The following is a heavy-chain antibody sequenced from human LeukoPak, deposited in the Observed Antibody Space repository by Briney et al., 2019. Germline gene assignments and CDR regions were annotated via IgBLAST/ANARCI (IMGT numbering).Heavy chain of an antibody. Sequence: SVKVSCTASGFTFTSSAVQWVRQARGQRLEWIGWIVVGSGNPNYAQKFQERVTITRDMSTSTAYMELSSLRSEDTAVYYCAADAPPYCSGGSCYSRGYYYYGMDVWGQGTTVTVSS. D-gene: IGHD2-15*01. CDR2: IVVGSGNP. J-gene: IGHJ6*02. V-gene: IGHV1-58*01. CDR1: GFTFTSSA. CDR3: AADAPPYCSGGSCYSRGYYYYGMDV.